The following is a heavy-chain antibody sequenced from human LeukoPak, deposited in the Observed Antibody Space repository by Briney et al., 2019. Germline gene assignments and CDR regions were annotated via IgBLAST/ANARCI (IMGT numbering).Heavy chain of an antibody. CDR3: ARGTVTRARSFDY. CDR2: ISYDGSNK. Sequence: GGSLRLSCAASGFTFNVYGMHWVRQAPGKGLEWVAVISYDGSNKYYADSVKGRFTISRDNSKNTLYLQMNSLRAEDTAVYYCARGTVTRARSFDYWGQGTLVTVSS. V-gene: IGHV3-30*03. CDR1: GFTFNVYG. J-gene: IGHJ4*02. D-gene: IGHD4-17*01.